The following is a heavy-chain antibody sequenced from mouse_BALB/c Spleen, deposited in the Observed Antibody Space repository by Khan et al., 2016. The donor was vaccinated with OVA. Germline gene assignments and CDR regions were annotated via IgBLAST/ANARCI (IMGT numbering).Heavy chain of an antibody. CDR3: VRDGAYHRNDGWFAY. CDR2: INPSNGYT. J-gene: IGHJ3*01. CDR1: GYTFTSYT. D-gene: IGHD2-14*01. V-gene: IGHV1-4*01. Sequence: QVQLKESGAELARPGASVKMSCKASGYTFTSYTIHWIKKRPGQGLEWIGYINPSNGYTNYNQKFKDKATLTTDKSSTTAYLQLSSLTSHDSAVYNCVRDGAYHRNDGWFAYWGQGTLVTVSA.